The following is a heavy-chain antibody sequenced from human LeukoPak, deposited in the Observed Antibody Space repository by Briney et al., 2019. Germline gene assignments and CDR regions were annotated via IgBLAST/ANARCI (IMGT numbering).Heavy chain of an antibody. Sequence: TGGSLRLSCAASGFTFSSYGMHWVRQAPGKGLEWVAVISYDGSNKYYADSVKGRFTISRDNSKNTLYLQMNSLRAEDTAVYYCARLYSSSSGKAFDIWGQGTMVTVSS. D-gene: IGHD6-6*01. CDR2: ISYDGSNK. J-gene: IGHJ3*02. V-gene: IGHV3-30*03. CDR1: GFTFSSYG. CDR3: ARLYSSSSGKAFDI.